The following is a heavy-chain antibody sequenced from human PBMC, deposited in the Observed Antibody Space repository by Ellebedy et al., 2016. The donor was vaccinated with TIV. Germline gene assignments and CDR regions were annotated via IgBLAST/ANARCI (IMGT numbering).Heavy chain of an antibody. D-gene: IGHD6-13*01. V-gene: IGHV4-34*01. J-gene: IGHJ4*02. CDR3: ARGKATKSIAAAVYY. CDR2: INHSGST. Sequence: SETLSLXCAVYGGSFSGYYWSWIRQPPGKGLEWIGEINHSGSTNYNPSLKSRVTISVDTSKNQFSLKLSSVTAADTAVYYCARGKATKSIAAAVYYWGQGTLVTVSS. CDR1: GGSFSGYY.